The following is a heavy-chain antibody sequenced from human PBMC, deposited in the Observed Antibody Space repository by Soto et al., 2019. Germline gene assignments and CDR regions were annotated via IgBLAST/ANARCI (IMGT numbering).Heavy chain of an antibody. CDR1: CGSISSYY. D-gene: IGHD2-15*01. V-gene: IGHV4-4*07. CDR2: IYTSGST. Sequence: SETVSLTCTVSCGSISSYYWSCIRQPAGKGLEWIGLIYTSGSTNYNPSLKIRVTMSVDTSKSQFSPKLSSVTAADTAVYYCAREKCSGGSFYSYYYYGMDVWGQGTTVTVSS. CDR3: AREKCSGGSFYSYYYYGMDV. J-gene: IGHJ6*02.